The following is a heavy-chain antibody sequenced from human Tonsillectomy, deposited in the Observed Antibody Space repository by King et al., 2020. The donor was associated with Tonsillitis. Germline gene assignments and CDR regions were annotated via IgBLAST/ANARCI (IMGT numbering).Heavy chain of an antibody. J-gene: IGHJ4*02. CDR1: GFTFSSYR. CDR2: ISSSSSHI. D-gene: IGHD3-10*01. Sequence: VQLVESGGGLVKPGGSLRLSCAASGFTFSSYRMNWVRQAPGKGLEWVSSISSSSSHIYFGDSVKGRFTISRDNAKNSLYLQMNSLRAEDTAVYYCAREILPAADYYGSGSYWGPVDYWGQGTLVTVSS. V-gene: IGHV3-21*01. CDR3: AREILPAADYYGSGSYWGPVDY.